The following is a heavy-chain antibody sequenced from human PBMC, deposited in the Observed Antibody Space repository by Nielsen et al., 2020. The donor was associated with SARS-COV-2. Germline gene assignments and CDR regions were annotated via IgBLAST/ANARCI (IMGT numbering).Heavy chain of an antibody. CDR1: GGSISTGNYF. CDR2: IYYSGST. D-gene: IGHD4-17*01. J-gene: IGHJ4*02. CDR3: ARGPHDYGDYWLGY. V-gene: IGHV4-61*10. Sequence: SETLSLTCTVSGGSISTGNYFWSWIRQPAGKGLEWIGYIYYSGSTNYNPSLKSRVTISVDTSKNQFSLNLSSVTAADTAVYYCARGPHDYGDYWLGYWGQGTLVTVSS.